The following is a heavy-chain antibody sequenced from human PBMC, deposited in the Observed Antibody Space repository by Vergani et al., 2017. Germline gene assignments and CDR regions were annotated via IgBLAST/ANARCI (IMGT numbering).Heavy chain of an antibody. Sequence: VQLQESGPGLVKPPGTLSLTFAVSGVSIKNGFWWNWVRQPPGKGLEWMGSLYASGSTYYSPSLKSRVSISIDTSKNHFSLRLSSVTAADTAVYYCARHLRGYSYGVFDYWGQGREVTVSS. D-gene: IGHD5-18*01. J-gene: IGHJ4*02. CDR1: GVSIKNGFW. V-gene: IGHV4-4*03. CDR3: ARHLRGYSYGVFDY. CDR2: LYASGST.